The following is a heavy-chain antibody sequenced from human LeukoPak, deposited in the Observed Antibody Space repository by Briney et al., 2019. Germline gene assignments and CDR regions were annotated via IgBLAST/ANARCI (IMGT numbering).Heavy chain of an antibody. CDR2: INHSGST. CDR1: GGSFSGYY. J-gene: IGHJ4*02. V-gene: IGHV4-34*01. D-gene: IGHD4-23*01. CDR3: ARGVSRPASY. Sequence: PSETLSLTCAVYGGSFSGYYWSWIRQPPGKGLEWIGEINHSGSTNYNPSLKSRVTISVDKSKNQFSLKLSSVTAADTAVYYCARGVSRPASYWGQGTLVTVSS.